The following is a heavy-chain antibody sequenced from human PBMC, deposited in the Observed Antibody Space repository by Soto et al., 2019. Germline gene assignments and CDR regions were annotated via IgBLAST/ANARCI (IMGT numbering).Heavy chain of an antibody. CDR1: GYTLTELS. V-gene: IGHV1-24*01. CDR3: ATGDPSSGWFTRPFDY. D-gene: IGHD6-19*01. CDR2: FDPEDGET. J-gene: IGHJ4*02. Sequence: GASVKVSCKVSGYTLTELSMHWVRQAPGKGLEWMGGFDPEDGETIYAQKFQGRVTMTEDTSTDTAYMELSSLRSEDTAVYYCATGDPSSGWFTRPFDYWGQGTLVTVSS.